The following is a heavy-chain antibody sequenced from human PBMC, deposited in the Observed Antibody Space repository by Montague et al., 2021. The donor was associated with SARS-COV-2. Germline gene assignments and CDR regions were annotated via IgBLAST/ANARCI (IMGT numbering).Heavy chain of an antibody. CDR2: IYYSGST. J-gene: IGHJ6*02. V-gene: IGHV4-61*01. D-gene: IGHD3-3*01. CDR1: GGSVSSGSYY. Sequence: SETLSLTSIVSGGSVSSGSYYWSWIRQPPGKGLEWIGYIYYSGSTNYXPSLKSRVTISVDTSKNQFSLKLSSVTAADTAVYYCARDPWRITIFGVVTRYGMDVWGQGTTVTVSS. CDR3: ARDPWRITIFGVVTRYGMDV.